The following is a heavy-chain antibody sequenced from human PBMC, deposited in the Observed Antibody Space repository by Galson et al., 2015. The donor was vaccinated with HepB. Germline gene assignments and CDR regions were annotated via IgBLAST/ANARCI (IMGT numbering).Heavy chain of an antibody. CDR2: TYYRSRWYN. CDR3: ARGDNPVYYYYYGMDV. CDR1: GDSVSSNSAA. D-gene: IGHD1-14*01. Sequence: CAISGDSVSSNSAAWNWIRQSPSRGLEWLGRTYYRSRWYNDYAVSVKSRITINPDTSKNQFSLQLNSVTPEDTAVYYCARGDNPVYYYYYGMDVWGQGTTVTVS. J-gene: IGHJ6*02. V-gene: IGHV6-1*01.